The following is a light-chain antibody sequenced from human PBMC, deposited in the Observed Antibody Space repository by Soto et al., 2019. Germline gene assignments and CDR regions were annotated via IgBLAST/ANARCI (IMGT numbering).Light chain of an antibody. CDR3: QQGNTWPWT. Sequence: EIVLTQSPGTLSLSPGERATLSCRASQSVGSSLAWYQQKLGQAPRLLIYAASDRATGIPGRFSGSGSGTDFTLIISSLEPEDFAFYYCQQGNTWPWTFGQGTKVDIK. V-gene: IGKV3-11*01. J-gene: IGKJ1*01. CDR1: QSVGSS. CDR2: AAS.